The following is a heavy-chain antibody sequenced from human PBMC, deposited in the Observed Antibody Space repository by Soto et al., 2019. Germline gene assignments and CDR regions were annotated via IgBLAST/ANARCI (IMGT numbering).Heavy chain of an antibody. V-gene: IGHV4-59*01. Sequence: SETLSLTCTVSGGSISSYYWSWIRQPPGKGLEWIGYIYYSGSTNYNPSLKSRVTISVDTSKNQFSLKLSSVTAADTAVYYCARAAIAARRYFDYWGQGTLVTVSS. CDR2: IYYSGST. CDR1: GGSISSYY. D-gene: IGHD6-6*01. J-gene: IGHJ4*02. CDR3: ARAAIAARRYFDY.